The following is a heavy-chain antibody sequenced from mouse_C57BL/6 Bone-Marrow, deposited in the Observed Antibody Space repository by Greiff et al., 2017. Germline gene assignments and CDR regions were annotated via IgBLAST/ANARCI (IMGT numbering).Heavy chain of an antibody. CDR1: GYTFTSYW. Sequence: QVQLQQPGAELVRPGSSVKLSCKASGYTFTSYWMHWVKQRPIQGLEWIGNIDPSDSETHYNQKFKDKATLTVDKSSSTAYMQLSSLTSEDSAVYYCAQLTGTPCAYWGQGTLVTVSA. V-gene: IGHV1-52*01. J-gene: IGHJ3*01. CDR3: AQLTGTPCAY. D-gene: IGHD4-1*01. CDR2: IDPSDSET.